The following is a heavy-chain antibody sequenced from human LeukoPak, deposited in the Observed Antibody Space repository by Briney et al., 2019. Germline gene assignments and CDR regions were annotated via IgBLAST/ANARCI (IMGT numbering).Heavy chain of an antibody. V-gene: IGHV3-30*18. Sequence: GGSLRLSCAASGFTFSSYGMHWVRQAPGKGLEWVAVISYDGSNKYYADSVKGRFTISRDNSKNTLYLQMSSLRAEDTAVYYCAKNPSGQYSSGWQTTYYFDYWGQGTLVTVSS. CDR1: GFTFSSYG. J-gene: IGHJ4*02. CDR2: ISYDGSNK. D-gene: IGHD6-19*01. CDR3: AKNPSGQYSSGWQTTYYFDY.